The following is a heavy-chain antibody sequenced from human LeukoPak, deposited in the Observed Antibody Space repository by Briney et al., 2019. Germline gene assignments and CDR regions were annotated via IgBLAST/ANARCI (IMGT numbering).Heavy chain of an antibody. D-gene: IGHD6-13*01. CDR1: GYTFAGYY. CDR2: INPNSGGT. J-gene: IGHJ5*02. Sequence: GASVQVSCKASGYTFAGYYMHWVRQAPGQGLEWMGWINPNSGGTNYAQKFQGRVTMTRDTSISTAYMELSRLRSDDTAVYYCARDREYSSSWSKVPHNWFDPWGQGTLVTVSS. CDR3: ARDREYSSSWSKVPHNWFDP. V-gene: IGHV1-2*02.